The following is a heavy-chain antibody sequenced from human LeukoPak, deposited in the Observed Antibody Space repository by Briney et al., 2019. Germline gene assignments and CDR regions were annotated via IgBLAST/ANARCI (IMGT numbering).Heavy chain of an antibody. Sequence: ASVKVSCKASGYTFTSYGISWVRQAPGQGLEWMGWISAYNGNTNYAQKLQGRVTMTTDTSTSTAYMELRSLRSDDTAVYYCARDEMGITMIVVDAYFDYWGQGTLVTVSS. CDR2: ISAYNGNT. V-gene: IGHV1-18*01. CDR3: ARDEMGITMIVVDAYFDY. CDR1: GYTFTSYG. J-gene: IGHJ4*02. D-gene: IGHD3-22*01.